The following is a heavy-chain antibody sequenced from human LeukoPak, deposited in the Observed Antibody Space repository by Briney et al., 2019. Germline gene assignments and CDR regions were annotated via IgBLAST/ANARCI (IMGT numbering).Heavy chain of an antibody. CDR2: IYYHENT. Sequence: SETLSLTCTVSGNSISSSSYYWVWIRQAPGKGLEWIGSIYYHENTYYNSSLKSRVTISVDTSKNQFSLKLNSVTAADTAVYFCARRAYSAAYWKHFDYWGQGTLVTVSS. V-gene: IGHV4-39*01. CDR1: GNSISSSSYY. D-gene: IGHD1-1*01. CDR3: ARRAYSAAYWKHFDY. J-gene: IGHJ4*02.